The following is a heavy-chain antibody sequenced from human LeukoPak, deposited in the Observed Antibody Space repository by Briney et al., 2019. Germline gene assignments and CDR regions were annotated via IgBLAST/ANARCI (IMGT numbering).Heavy chain of an antibody. CDR2: IKQDGSEK. D-gene: IGHD3-10*02. CDR3: ARRELFGELLN. J-gene: IGHJ4*02. CDR1: GFTFSNAW. Sequence: TGGSLRLSCAASGFTFSNAWMSWVRQAPGKGLEWVANIKQDGSEKYYVDSVKGRFTISRDNAKNSLYLQMNSLRAEDTAVYYCARRELFGELLNWGQGTLVTVSS. V-gene: IGHV3-7*01.